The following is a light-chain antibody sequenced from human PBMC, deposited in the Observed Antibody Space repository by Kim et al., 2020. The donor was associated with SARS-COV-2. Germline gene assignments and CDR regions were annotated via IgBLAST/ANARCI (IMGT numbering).Light chain of an antibody. CDR2: QDS. CDR1: KLGDKY. CDR3: QAWDSSTAYV. J-gene: IGLJ1*01. Sequence: SYELTQPPSVSVSPGQTASITCSVDKLGDKYACWYQQKPGQSPVLVIYQDSKRPSGIPERFSGSNSGNTATLPISGTQAMDEADYYCQAWDSSTAYVFGT. V-gene: IGLV3-1*01.